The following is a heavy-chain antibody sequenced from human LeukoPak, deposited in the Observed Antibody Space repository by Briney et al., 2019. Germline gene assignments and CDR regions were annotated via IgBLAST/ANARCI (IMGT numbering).Heavy chain of an antibody. Sequence: GGSLRLSCAASGFTFSSYGMHWVRQAPGKGLEWVANIKQDGSEKYYVDSVKGRFTISRDNAKNSLYLQMNSLRAEDTAVYYCARRSYYGSGSYYPHYYYYYMDVWGKGTTVTVSS. V-gene: IGHV3-7*01. CDR3: ARRSYYGSGSYYPHYYYYYMDV. J-gene: IGHJ6*03. CDR2: IKQDGSEK. CDR1: GFTFSSYG. D-gene: IGHD3-10*01.